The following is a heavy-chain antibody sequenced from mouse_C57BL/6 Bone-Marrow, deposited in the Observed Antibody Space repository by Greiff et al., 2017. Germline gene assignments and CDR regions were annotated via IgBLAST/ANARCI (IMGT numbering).Heavy chain of an antibody. CDR3: ARDLSYGNYDYAMYY. Sequence: QVQLQQPGAELVKPGASVKLSCKASGYTFTSYWMQWVKQRPGQGLEWIGEIDPSDSYTTYNQKFKGKSTLTVDTSSSTAYVQLSSLTSEDSAVYYCARDLSYGNYDYAMYYWGQGTSVTVSA. J-gene: IGHJ4*01. CDR1: GYTFTSYW. D-gene: IGHD2-1*01. V-gene: IGHV1-50*01. CDR2: IDPSDSYT.